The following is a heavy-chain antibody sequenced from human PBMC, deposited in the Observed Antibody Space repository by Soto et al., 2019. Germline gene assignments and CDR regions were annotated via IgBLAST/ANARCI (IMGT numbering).Heavy chain of an antibody. CDR2: ISYDGSDK. CDR3: AKSPNFYCSSPNSYKYYFDY. J-gene: IGHJ4*02. V-gene: IGHV3-30*18. CDR1: GFTFNTYG. Sequence: QDHLVESGGGVVQPGTSLRLSCAASGFTFNTYGMHWVRQAPGKGLEWVAVISYDGSDKFYADSVKGRFTISRDNSKNTLYLQRSSLRPEDTAIYYCAKSPNFYCSSPNSYKYYFDYWGQGTLVTVSS. D-gene: IGHD2-2*02.